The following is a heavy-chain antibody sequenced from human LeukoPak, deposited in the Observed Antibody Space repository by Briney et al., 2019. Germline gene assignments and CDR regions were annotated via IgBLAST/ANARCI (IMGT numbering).Heavy chain of an antibody. J-gene: IGHJ4*02. V-gene: IGHV3-9*01. CDR2: SGSGGNT. Sequence: SGSGGNTDYADSVKGRFTISRDNAKNSLYLQMNSLRAEDTALYYCAKGYLDRAAAPVDYWGQGTLVTVSS. CDR3: AKGYLDRAAAPVDY. D-gene: IGHD6-13*01.